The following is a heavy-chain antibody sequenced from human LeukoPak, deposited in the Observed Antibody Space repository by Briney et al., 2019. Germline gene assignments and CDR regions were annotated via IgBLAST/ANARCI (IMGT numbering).Heavy chain of an antibody. CDR3: ARGTVTTRREYYYYYMDV. V-gene: IGHV1-8*02. CDR1: GYTFTSYH. Sequence: ASVKVSCKASGYTFTSYHMHWVRQAPGQGLEWMGWMNPNSGNTGYAQKFQGRVTMTRNTSISTAYMELSSLRSEDTAVYYCARGTVTTRREYYYYYMDVRGKGTTVTVSS. CDR2: MNPNSGNT. D-gene: IGHD4-17*01. J-gene: IGHJ6*03.